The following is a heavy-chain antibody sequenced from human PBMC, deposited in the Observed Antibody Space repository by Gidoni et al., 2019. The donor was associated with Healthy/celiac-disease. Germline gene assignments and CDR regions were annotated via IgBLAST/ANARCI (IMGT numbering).Heavy chain of an antibody. V-gene: IGHV3-9*01. J-gene: IGHJ4*02. CDR1: GFTFDDYA. CDR2: ISWNSGSI. D-gene: IGHD5-12*01. CDR3: ASTSGYRRTDSH. Sequence: EVQLVESGGGLVQPGRSLRLSCAASGFTFDDYAMHWVRQAPGKGLEWVSGISWNSGSIGYADSVKGRFTISRDNAKNSLYLQMNSLRAEDTALYYCASTSGYRRTDSHWGQGTLVTVSS.